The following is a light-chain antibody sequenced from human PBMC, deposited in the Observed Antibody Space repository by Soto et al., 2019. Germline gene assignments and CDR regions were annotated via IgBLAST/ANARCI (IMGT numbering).Light chain of an antibody. Sequence: PRTEYPASLSAALGDRFRRTCQARQDITDYLNWCPKKPGKHPNLAIYDASNSETGVPSRFSGSESGTDFTLTTSCLQPENIATYNDHNLPPLAFGGGPKV. CDR1: QDITDY. CDR2: DAS. V-gene: IGKV1-33*01. CDR3: HNLPPLA. J-gene: IGKJ4*01.